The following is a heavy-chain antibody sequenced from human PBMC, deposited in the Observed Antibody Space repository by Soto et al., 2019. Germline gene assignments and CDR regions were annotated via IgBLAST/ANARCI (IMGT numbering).Heavy chain of an antibody. Sequence: GESLKISCKGSGYSFTSYWIGWVRQMPGKGLEWMGIIYPGDSDTRYSPSFQGQVTISADKSISTAYLQWSSLKASDTAMYYCARRSGDSSGWYAHFDYWGQGTLVTVSS. CDR3: ARRSGDSSGWYAHFDY. D-gene: IGHD6-19*01. CDR2: IYPGDSDT. CDR1: GYSFTSYW. V-gene: IGHV5-51*01. J-gene: IGHJ4*02.